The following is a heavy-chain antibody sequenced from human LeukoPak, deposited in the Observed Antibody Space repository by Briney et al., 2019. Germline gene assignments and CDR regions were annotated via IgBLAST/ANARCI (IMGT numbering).Heavy chain of an antibody. CDR2: MNPKSGKT. J-gene: IGHJ4*02. CDR1: GDTFTNYE. Sequence: ASVKVSCEASGDTFTNYEINWVRQAPGQELEGMGWMNPKSGKTGYGQKFQGRVTMTRNTSITTAYMELSSLRPEDTAVYFCARVHDYGHYDPDYWGQGTLVTVSS. CDR3: ARVHDYGHYDPDY. V-gene: IGHV1-8*01. D-gene: IGHD4-17*01.